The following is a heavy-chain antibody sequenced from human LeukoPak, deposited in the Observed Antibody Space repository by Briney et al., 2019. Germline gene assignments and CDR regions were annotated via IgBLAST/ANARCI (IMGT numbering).Heavy chain of an antibody. Sequence: SETLSLTCTVSGGSISSGSYYWSWIRQPPGKGLEWIGYIYYSGSTNYNPSLKSRVTISVDTSKNQFSLKLSSVTAADTAVYYCASCGGDCHVPEYWGQGTLVTVSS. V-gene: IGHV4-61*01. J-gene: IGHJ4*02. CDR1: GGSISSGSYY. CDR3: ASCGGDCHVPEY. D-gene: IGHD2-21*02. CDR2: IYYSGST.